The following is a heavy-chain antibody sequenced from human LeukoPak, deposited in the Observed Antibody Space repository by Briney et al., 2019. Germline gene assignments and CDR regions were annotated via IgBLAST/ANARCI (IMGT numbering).Heavy chain of an antibody. CDR1: GYKFTSYW. CDR2: IYPGDSDI. D-gene: IGHD2-21*02. V-gene: IGHV5-51*01. CDR3: ARTNCGGDCYSAIDY. J-gene: IGHJ4*02. Sequence: GESLKISCQGSGYKFTSYWIGWVRQMPGKGLEWMGIIYPGDSDIRYSPPFQGQVTISADKSMSTAYLQWRSLKASDTAMYYCARTNCGGDCYSAIDYWGQRTLRTVSS.